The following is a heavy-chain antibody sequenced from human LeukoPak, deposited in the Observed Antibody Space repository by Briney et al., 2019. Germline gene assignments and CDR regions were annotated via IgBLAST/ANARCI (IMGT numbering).Heavy chain of an antibody. V-gene: IGHV4-34*01. CDR2: INHSGST. J-gene: IGHJ4*02. CDR1: GGSFSGYY. Sequence: SETLSLTCAVYGGSFSGYYWSWIRQPPGKGLEWIGEINHSGSTNYNPSLKSRVTISVDTSKNQFSLKLSSVTAADTAVHYCARVTYSSSWYLLGYWGQGTLVTVSS. D-gene: IGHD6-13*01. CDR3: ARVTYSSSWYLLGY.